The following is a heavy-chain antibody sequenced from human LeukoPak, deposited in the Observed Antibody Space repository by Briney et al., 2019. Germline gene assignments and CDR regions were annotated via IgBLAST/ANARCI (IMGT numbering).Heavy chain of an antibody. D-gene: IGHD1-26*01. Sequence: SETLSLTCAVSGGSFTSDYWSWIRQPPGRGLEWLGYIHYNGITNYNPSLKTRVTMSLDTSKNQVSLNLNSVTAADTAVYYCARHISSGGTYAHFDYWGQGTLVTVSS. CDR3: ARHISSGGTYAHFDY. V-gene: IGHV4-59*08. CDR1: GGSFTSDY. J-gene: IGHJ4*02. CDR2: IHYNGIT.